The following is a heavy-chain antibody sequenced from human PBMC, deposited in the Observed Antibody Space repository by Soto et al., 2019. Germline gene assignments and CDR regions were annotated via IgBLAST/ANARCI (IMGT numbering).Heavy chain of an antibody. D-gene: IGHD3-16*01. J-gene: IGHJ5*02. Sequence: ASVKVSCKASGYSFTNNDVSWVRQATGQGLEWMGWMNPGSGDTGYAQKFQGRVTMTRDISIATAYMELSSLRSDDTAIYYCARMETFGSLNWLDPWGQGTLVTVYS. CDR3: ARMETFGSLNWLDP. CDR1: GYSFTNND. CDR2: MNPGSGDT. V-gene: IGHV1-8*01.